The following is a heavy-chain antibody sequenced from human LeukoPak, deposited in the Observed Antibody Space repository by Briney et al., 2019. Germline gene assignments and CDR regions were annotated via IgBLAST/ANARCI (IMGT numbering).Heavy chain of an antibody. CDR3: ASEWELLGAFFDY. D-gene: IGHD1-26*01. CDR2: IIPILGIA. J-gene: IGHJ4*02. Sequence: SVKVSCKASGGTFSSCAISWVRQAPGQGLEWMGRIIPILGIANYAQKFQGRVTITADKSTSTAYMELSSLRSEDTAVYYCASEWELLGAFFDYWGQGTLVTVSS. V-gene: IGHV1-69*04. CDR1: GGTFSSCA.